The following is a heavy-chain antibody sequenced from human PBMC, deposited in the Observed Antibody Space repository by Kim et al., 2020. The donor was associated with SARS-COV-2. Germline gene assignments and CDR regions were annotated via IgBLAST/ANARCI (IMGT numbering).Heavy chain of an antibody. D-gene: IGHD4-17*01. CDR2: ISGSGGST. CDR1: GFTFSSYA. CDR3: AKAVNDYGGNSGLTRSNYFDY. J-gene: IGHJ4*02. V-gene: IGHV3-23*01. Sequence: GGSLRLSCAASGFTFSSYAMSWVRQAPGKGLEWVSAISGSGGSTYYADSVKGRFTISRDNSKNTLYLQMNSLRAEDTAVYYCAKAVNDYGGNSGLTRSNYFDYWGQGTLVTVSS.